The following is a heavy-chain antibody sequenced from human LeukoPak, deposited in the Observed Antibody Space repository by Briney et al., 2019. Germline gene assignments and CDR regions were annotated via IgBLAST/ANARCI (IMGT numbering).Heavy chain of an antibody. D-gene: IGHD5-24*01. CDR1: GFSFSTNGMG. V-gene: IGHV2-5*01. CDR3: AHRRVATNPAYFDY. J-gene: IGHJ4*02. Sequence: SGPTLVNPTQTLTLTCTFSGFSFSTNGMGVGWIRQPPGKALEWLALSYWNDDKSYSPSLKSRLTITRDTSKNQVVLTLTNMDPVDTATYYCAHRRVATNPAYFDYWGQGTLVTVPS. CDR2: SYWNDDK.